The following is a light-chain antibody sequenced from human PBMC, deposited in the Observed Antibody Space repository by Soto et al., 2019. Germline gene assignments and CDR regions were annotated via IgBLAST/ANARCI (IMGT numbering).Light chain of an antibody. V-gene: IGLV1-51*01. Sequence: QSALTQPPSASGTPGQRFTISCSGSTSNIGRNSVSWYQQLPGTAPKLLIYDDNKRPSGIPDRFSGSKSGTSATLGITGFQTGDEADYYCGSWDSSLSAYVFGTGTKLTVL. CDR2: DDN. CDR1: TSNIGRNS. J-gene: IGLJ1*01. CDR3: GSWDSSLSAYV.